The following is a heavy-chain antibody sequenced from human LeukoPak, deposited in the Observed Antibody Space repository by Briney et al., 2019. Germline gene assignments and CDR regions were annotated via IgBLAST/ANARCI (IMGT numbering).Heavy chain of an antibody. Sequence: SETLSLTCSVSGDSISSSSSYWGWIRQPPGKGLEWIGSIYYSGSTYYNTSLKSRVTISVDTSKNQFSLKLSSVTAADTAVYYCARYRTDYYDSSGYYFSPYYYYYMDVWGKGTTVTVSS. CDR3: ARYRTDYYDSSGYYFSPYYYYYMDV. CDR1: GDSISSSSSY. CDR2: IYYSGST. D-gene: IGHD3-22*01. V-gene: IGHV4-39*07. J-gene: IGHJ6*03.